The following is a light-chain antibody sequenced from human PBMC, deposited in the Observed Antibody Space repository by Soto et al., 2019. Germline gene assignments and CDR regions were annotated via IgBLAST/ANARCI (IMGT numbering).Light chain of an antibody. J-gene: IGKJ1*01. Sequence: DIPMTQSPSSVSQSVCHGVTITXGASQTISSWLAWYQQKPGKAPKLLIYKASTLKSGVPSRFSGSGSGTEFTLTISSLQPDDFATYYCQHYNSYSEAFGQGTKVDIK. V-gene: IGKV1-5*03. CDR1: QTISSW. CDR2: KAS. CDR3: QHYNSYSEA.